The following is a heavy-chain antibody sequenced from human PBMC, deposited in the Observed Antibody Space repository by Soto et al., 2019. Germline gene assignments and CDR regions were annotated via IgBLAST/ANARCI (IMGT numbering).Heavy chain of an antibody. CDR1: GDSISGYY. CDR3: ARGDVFDL. CDR2: IYSSGNA. Sequence: QVQLQESGPGLVKPSETVSLICTVSGDSISGYYWSWIRQPAGKGLECIGRIYSSGNANYNPSLKSRVSMSVDMSKNQFSLKVTSVTAADTAMYYCARGDVFDLWGQGTKVTVSS. V-gene: IGHV4-4*07. J-gene: IGHJ3*01.